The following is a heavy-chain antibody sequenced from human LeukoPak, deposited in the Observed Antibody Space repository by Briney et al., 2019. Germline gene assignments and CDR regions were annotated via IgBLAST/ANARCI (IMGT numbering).Heavy chain of an antibody. CDR1: GFTFSGSA. CDR3: TRPGYYYGSGKSFDY. J-gene: IGHJ4*02. CDR2: IRSKANSYAT. Sequence: PGGALTLPRAASGFTFSGSALHWVRQASGKGPAGGGRIRSKANSYATAYAASVKGRFTISRDDSKNTAYLQVNSLKTEDTAVYYCTRPGYYYGSGKSFDYWGQGTLVTVSS. D-gene: IGHD3-10*01. V-gene: IGHV3-73*01.